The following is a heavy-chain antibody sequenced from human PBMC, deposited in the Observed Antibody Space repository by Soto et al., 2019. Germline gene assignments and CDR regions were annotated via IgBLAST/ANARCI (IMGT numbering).Heavy chain of an antibody. J-gene: IGHJ4*02. D-gene: IGHD1-1*01. V-gene: IGHV4-59*01. CDR1: GGSISNYY. CDR3: ARGRESYKWSAVGY. Sequence: SETLSLTCIVSGGSISNYYWTWIRQPPGKGLEWIGYIYYSGSTNYNPSLKSRVTISVDTSKNQFSLKLSSVTAADTAVYYCARGRESYKWSAVGYWGQGMLVTVSS. CDR2: IYYSGST.